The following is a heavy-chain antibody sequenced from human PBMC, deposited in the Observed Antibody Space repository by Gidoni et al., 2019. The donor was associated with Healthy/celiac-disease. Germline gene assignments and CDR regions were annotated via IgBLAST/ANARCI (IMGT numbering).Heavy chain of an antibody. V-gene: IGHV1-69*01. CDR1: GAPFSRYA. CDR3: ARDHYDFWSGYRNYYYGMDV. D-gene: IGHD3-3*01. CDR2: IIPIFGTA. Sequence: QLQLVQSGAEVKTPVSSLKVSCKASGAPFSRYALSRVRQAPGQGLEWMGGIIPIFGTANYAQKFQGRVTITADESTSTAYMELSSLRSEDTAVYYCARDHYDFWSGYRNYYYGMDVWGQGTTVTVSS. J-gene: IGHJ6*02.